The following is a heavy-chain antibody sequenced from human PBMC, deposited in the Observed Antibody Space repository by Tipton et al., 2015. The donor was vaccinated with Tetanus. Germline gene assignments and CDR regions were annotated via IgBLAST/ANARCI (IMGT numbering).Heavy chain of an antibody. V-gene: IGHV4-34*01. D-gene: IGHD3-3*01. CDR1: AGSFSGYY. Sequence: TLSLTCAVYAGSFSGYYWTWIRQSPGEGLEWIGEINHSGSTNYNPSLKSRVSMSVDASNNQFSLMLSSVTAADTGIYYCARDITVYGVDAWGQGTTVTVSS. CDR2: INHSGST. CDR3: ARDITVYGVDA. J-gene: IGHJ6*02.